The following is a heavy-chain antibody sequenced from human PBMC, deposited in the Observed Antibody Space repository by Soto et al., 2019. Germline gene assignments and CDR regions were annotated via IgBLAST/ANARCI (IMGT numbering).Heavy chain of an antibody. CDR3: ARGSTYYDFWSGLGGHYYFDY. D-gene: IGHD3-3*01. CDR1: GGTFSSYA. V-gene: IGHV1-69*13. CDR2: IIPIFGTA. Sequence: SVKVSCKASGGTFSSYAISWVRQAPGQGLEWMGGIIPIFGTANYAQKFQGRVTITADESTSTAYMELSSLRSEDTAVYYCARGSTYYDFWSGLGGHYYFDYWGQGTLVTVSS. J-gene: IGHJ4*02.